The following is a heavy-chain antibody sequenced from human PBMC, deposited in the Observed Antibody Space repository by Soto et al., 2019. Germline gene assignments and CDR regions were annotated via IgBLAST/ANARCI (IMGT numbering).Heavy chain of an antibody. J-gene: IGHJ4*02. CDR1: GFTFSSYW. CDR2: INSDGSST. Sequence: LRLSCAASGFTFSSYWMHWVRQAPGKGLVWVSRINSDGSSTSYADSVKGRFTISRDNAKNTLYLQMNSLRAEDTAVYYCARGRIAAYHFDYWGQGTLVTVSS. D-gene: IGHD6-6*01. CDR3: ARGRIAAYHFDY. V-gene: IGHV3-74*01.